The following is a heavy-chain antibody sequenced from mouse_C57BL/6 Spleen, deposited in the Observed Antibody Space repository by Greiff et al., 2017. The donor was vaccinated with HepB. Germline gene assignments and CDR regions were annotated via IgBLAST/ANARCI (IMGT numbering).Heavy chain of an antibody. CDR3: ARDYYGSS. CDR1: GFTFSDYG. D-gene: IGHD1-1*01. J-gene: IGHJ3*01. V-gene: IGHV5-17*01. CDR2: ISSGSSTI. Sequence: EVQLQESGGGLVKPGGSLKLSCAASGFTFSDYGTHWVRQAPEKGLEWVAYISSGSSTIYYADTVKGRFTISRDNAKNTLFLQMTSLRSEDTAMYYCARDYYGSSWGQGTLVTVSA.